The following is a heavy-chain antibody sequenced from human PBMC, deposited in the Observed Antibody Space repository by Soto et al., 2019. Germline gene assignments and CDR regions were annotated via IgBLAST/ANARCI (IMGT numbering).Heavy chain of an antibody. CDR1: GGSIINKY. CDR3: ARATVQRHFDS. J-gene: IGHJ4*02. Sequence: SETLSLTCTVSGGSIINKYWTWIRQPPGKGLEWIGSIYYTGSTTYHPSLTSRVAISLDTSMQQFSLRLNSVTAADTAVYYCARATVQRHFDSWGQGTPVTVSS. D-gene: IGHD4-4*01. CDR2: IYYTGST. V-gene: IGHV4-59*01.